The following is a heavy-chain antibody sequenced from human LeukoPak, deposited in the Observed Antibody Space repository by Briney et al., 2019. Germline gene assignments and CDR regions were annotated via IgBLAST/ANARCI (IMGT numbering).Heavy chain of an antibody. J-gene: IGHJ3*02. D-gene: IGHD1-20*01. CDR2: ISGSSLYI. Sequence: GGSLRLSCAASGFTFSSYTMNWVRQAPGKGLEWVSSISGSSLYIYYADSVKGRFTISRDNAKNSLYLQMNSLRAEDTAVYYCARVTGGYLRGGAAFDIWGQGTMVTVSS. CDR1: GFTFSSYT. V-gene: IGHV3-21*04. CDR3: ARVTGGYLRGGAAFDI.